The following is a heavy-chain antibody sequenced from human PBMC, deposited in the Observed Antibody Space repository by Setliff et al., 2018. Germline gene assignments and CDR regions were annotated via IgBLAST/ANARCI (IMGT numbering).Heavy chain of an antibody. Sequence: GESLKISCTGSGYSFITYWIGWVRQMPGKGLEWMGIIYPGDSDTRYSPSFKGQVTMSLDRSITTAYLQWDSLKASDTAIYYCAQKHQRASWAFDPWGRGTLVTVSS. J-gene: IGHJ5*02. CDR1: GYSFITYW. CDR3: AQKHQRASWAFDP. CDR2: IYPGDSDT. V-gene: IGHV5-51*01. D-gene: IGHD2-2*01.